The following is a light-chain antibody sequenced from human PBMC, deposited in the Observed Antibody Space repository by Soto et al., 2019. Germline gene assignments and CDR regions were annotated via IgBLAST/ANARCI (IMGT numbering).Light chain of an antibody. CDR1: SSDVGGYNY. V-gene: IGLV2-14*01. CDR3: SSYTSSITLV. CDR2: DVN. Sequence: QSALTQPASVSGSPGQSITISCTGTSSDVGGYNYVSWYQQHPGKSTKLMIYDVNNRPSGVSNPFSGSKCGNTAPLTISGLQAEAEGDYYCSSYTSSITLVFGGGTKLTVL. J-gene: IGLJ2*01.